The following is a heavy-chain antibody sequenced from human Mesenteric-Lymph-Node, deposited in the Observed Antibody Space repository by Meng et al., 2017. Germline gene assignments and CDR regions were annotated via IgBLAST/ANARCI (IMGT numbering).Heavy chain of an antibody. D-gene: IGHD3-22*01. CDR3: AAFYYESSGYFRADY. Sequence: QVQMVQSGAEGKKPGAAVKVSGKASGYTFTGYYIHWVRQAPGQGLEWMGRINLNSGGTNYAQKFQGRVTMTWDTSISAAQMELSSLRSDDTAVYYCAAFYYESSGYFRADYWGQGILVTVSS. V-gene: IGHV1-2*06. J-gene: IGHJ4*02. CDR1: GYTFTGYY. CDR2: INLNSGGT.